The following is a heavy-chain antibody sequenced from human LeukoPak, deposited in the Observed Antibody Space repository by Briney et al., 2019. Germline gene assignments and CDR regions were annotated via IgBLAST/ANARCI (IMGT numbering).Heavy chain of an antibody. CDR2: IYHGGST. CDR1: GGSISSYY. J-gene: IGHJ4*02. CDR3: AGGVRYYFDY. V-gene: IGHV4-59*08. Sequence: PSETLSLTCNVSGGSISSYYWSWIRQPPGKGLEWIGYIYHGGSTMYNPSLKSRVTISIDTSKNQFSLKLSSVTAADTAVYHCAGGVRYYFDYWGQGTLVTVSS.